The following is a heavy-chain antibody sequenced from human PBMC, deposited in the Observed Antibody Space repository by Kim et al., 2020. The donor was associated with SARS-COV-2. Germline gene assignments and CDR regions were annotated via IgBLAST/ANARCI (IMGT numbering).Heavy chain of an antibody. CDR3: ARSQRSNRDDYYYYGMDA. CDR2: ISSSSSYI. V-gene: IGHV3-21*01. D-gene: IGHD3-10*01. Sequence: GGSLRLSCAASGFTFSSYSMNWVRQAPGKGLEWVSSISSSSSYIYYADSVKGRFTISRDNAKNSLYLQMNSLRAEDTAVYYCARSQRSNRDDYYYYGMDAWGQGTTVTVSS. CDR1: GFTFSSYS. J-gene: IGHJ6*02.